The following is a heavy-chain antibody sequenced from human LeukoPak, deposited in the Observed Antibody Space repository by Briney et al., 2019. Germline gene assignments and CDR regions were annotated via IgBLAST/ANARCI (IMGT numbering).Heavy chain of an antibody. CDR1: GGSFSGYY. D-gene: IGHD3-22*01. V-gene: IGHV4-34*01. CDR3: ARGPGYSGY. Sequence: SETLSLTCAVYGGSFSGYYWSWIRQPPGKGLEWNGEIIHSGSTSYNPSLKSRVTISVDTSKNQFSLRLSPVTAADTAVYYCARGPGYSGYWGQGTLVTVSS. CDR2: IIHSGST. J-gene: IGHJ4*02.